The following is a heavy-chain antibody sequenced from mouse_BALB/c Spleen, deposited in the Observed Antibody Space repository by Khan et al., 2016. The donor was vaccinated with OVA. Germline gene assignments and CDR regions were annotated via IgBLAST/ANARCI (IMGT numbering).Heavy chain of an antibody. CDR2: ISTGSGSR. CDR3: AIPANTKNGDVMVY. D-gene: IGHD2-12*01. Sequence: EVELVESGGDLMQPGGSLKLSCAASGFTFSSYTMYWVRQTPEKRLEWVAFISTGSGSRYYPDTVKGRFTFSRDNAKNILYLQMSSLKSEDQAMNYCAIPANTKNGDVMVYGGQGTSVTASS. V-gene: IGHV5-12-2*01. J-gene: IGHJ4*01. CDR1: GFTFSSYT.